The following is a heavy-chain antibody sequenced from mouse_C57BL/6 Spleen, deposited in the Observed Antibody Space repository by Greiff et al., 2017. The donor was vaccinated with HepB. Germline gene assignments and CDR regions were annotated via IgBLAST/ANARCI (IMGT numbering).Heavy chain of an antibody. CDR1: GYAFSSSW. CDR2: IYPGDGDT. V-gene: IGHV1-82*01. D-gene: IGHD1-1*01. CDR3: ASGITTVAYFDY. Sequence: ESGPELVKPGASVKISCKASGYAFSSSWMNWVKQRPGKGLEWIGRIYPGDGDTNYNGKFKGKATLTADKSSSTAYMQLSSLTSEDSAVYFCASGITTVAYFDYWGQGTTLTVSS. J-gene: IGHJ2*01.